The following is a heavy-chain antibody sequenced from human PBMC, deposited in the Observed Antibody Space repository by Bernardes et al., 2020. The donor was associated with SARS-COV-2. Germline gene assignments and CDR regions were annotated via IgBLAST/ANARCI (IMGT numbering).Heavy chain of an antibody. Sequence: SETLSLTCSVSGDSIGSSSFFWGWIRQPPGKGLEWIGSIYSSGSTYYSPSLKSRLTISVDTSKNQFSLNLSSVTAADTAVYYCARHTNYDFDTRTSGGDHWGQGTLVTVSS. D-gene: IGHD3-16*01. CDR3: ARHTNYDFDTRTSGGDH. V-gene: IGHV4-39*01. J-gene: IGHJ4*02. CDR1: GDSIGSSSFF. CDR2: IYSSGST.